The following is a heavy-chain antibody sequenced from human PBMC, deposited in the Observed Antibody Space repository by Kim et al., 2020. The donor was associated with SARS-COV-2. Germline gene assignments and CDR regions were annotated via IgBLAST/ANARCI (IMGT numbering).Heavy chain of an antibody. V-gene: IGHV4-59*13. CDR3: ARGPHHRNYMNYYGMDV. Sequence: SETLSLTCTVSGGSISTYYWSWIRQSPGKGLESIGYIYYGGSPNYNPSLQSRVTISVDTSKNLFSLKLTSVTAADTAVYYCARGPHHRNYMNYYGMDVWGQGTTVTVSS. CDR2: IYYGGSP. CDR1: GGSISTYY. D-gene: IGHD1-7*01. J-gene: IGHJ6*02.